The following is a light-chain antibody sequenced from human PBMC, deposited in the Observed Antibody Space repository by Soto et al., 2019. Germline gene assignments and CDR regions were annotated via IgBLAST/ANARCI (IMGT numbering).Light chain of an antibody. CDR2: EVS. V-gene: IGLV2-8*01. CDR1: GSDVGGYNY. Sequence: QSALTQPPSASGSPGQSVTISCTGTGSDVGGYNYVSWYQQHPGKAPKLMIYEVSKRPSGVPDRFSGFKSGNTASLTVSGLEAEDEADYYCSSYAGSNNLVFGGGTEVT. J-gene: IGLJ2*01. CDR3: SSYAGSNNLV.